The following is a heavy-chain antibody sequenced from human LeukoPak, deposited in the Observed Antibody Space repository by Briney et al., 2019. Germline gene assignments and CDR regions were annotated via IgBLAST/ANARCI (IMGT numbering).Heavy chain of an antibody. CDR3: ARGYYYYGMDV. CDR1: GGSISSYY. Sequence: SETLSLTCTVSGGSISSYYWSWIRQPPGKGLEWIGYIYYSGSTNYNPSLMSRVTISVDTSKNQFSLKLSSVTAADTAVYYCARGYYYYGMDVWGQGTTVTVSS. V-gene: IGHV4-59*01. J-gene: IGHJ6*02. CDR2: IYYSGST.